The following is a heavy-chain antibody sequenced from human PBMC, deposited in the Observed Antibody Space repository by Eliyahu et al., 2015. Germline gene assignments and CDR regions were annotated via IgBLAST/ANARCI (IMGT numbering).Heavy chain of an antibody. CDR2: INHSGST. CDR3: ARGRPSGLNTVPKQDY. CDR1: GGSFSGYY. J-gene: IGHJ4*02. Sequence: QVQLQQWGAGLLKPSETLSLTCAVYGGSFSGYYWSWIRQPPGKGLEWIGEINHSGSTNYNPSLKSRVTISVDTSKNQFSLKLSSVTAADTAVYYCARGRPSGLNTVPKQDYWGQGTLVTVSS. D-gene: IGHD4-17*01. V-gene: IGHV4-34*01.